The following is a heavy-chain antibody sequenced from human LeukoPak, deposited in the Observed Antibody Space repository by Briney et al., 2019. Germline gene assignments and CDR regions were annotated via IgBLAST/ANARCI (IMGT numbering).Heavy chain of an antibody. Sequence: GGSLRLSCAASGFTFSNYAMTWVRQAPGKGLEWVSTVSDRGDITYYTDSVKGRFTISRDISKNTLFLQMNSLRAEDTAVYYCATALGSNSRIDDWGQGTLVTVSS. V-gene: IGHV3-23*01. CDR1: GFTFSNYA. J-gene: IGHJ4*02. D-gene: IGHD7-27*01. CDR2: VSDRGDIT. CDR3: ATALGSNSRIDD.